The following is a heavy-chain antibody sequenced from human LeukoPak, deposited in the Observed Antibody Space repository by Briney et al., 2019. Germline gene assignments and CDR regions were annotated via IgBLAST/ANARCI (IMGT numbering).Heavy chain of an antibody. CDR3: TRNTVAAAGDD. Sequence: GGSLRLSCAASGFTFSNYGMHWVRQAPGKGLEWVANIKPDGSEKSYVDSVRGRFTISRDNAKNSLYLEMNSLRAEDTALYYCTRNTVAAAGDDWGQGTLVTVSS. CDR1: GFTFSNYG. V-gene: IGHV3-7*01. D-gene: IGHD6-13*01. CDR2: IKPDGSEK. J-gene: IGHJ4*02.